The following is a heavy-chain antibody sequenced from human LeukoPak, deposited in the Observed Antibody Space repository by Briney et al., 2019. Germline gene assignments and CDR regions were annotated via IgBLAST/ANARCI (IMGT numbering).Heavy chain of an antibody. D-gene: IGHD6-6*01. CDR1: GFTVSSNY. CDR3: AKDLDYSSSSTFDY. J-gene: IGHJ4*02. V-gene: IGHV3-66*01. CDR2: IYSGGST. Sequence: PGGSLRLSCAASGFTVSSNYMSWVRQAPGKGLEWVSVIYSGGSTYYADSVKGRFTISRDNSKNTLYLQMNSLRAEDTAVYYCAKDLDYSSSSTFDYWGQGTLVTVSS.